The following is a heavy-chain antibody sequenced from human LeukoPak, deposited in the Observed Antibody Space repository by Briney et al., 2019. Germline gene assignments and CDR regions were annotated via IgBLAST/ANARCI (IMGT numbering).Heavy chain of an antibody. CDR2: IYTSGST. V-gene: IGHV4-4*07. CDR1: GGSISSYS. CDR3: AGVGSSSAGFDY. J-gene: IGHJ4*02. Sequence: SETLSLTCTVSGGSISSYSWSWIRQPAGKGLEWIGRIYTSGSTNYNPFLKSRVTISVDKSKNQFSLKLSSVTAADTAVYYCAGVGSSSAGFDYWGQGSLVTVSS. D-gene: IGHD6-6*01.